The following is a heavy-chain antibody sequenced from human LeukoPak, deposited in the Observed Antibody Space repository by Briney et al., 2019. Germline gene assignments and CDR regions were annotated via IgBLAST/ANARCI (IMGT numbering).Heavy chain of an antibody. J-gene: IGHJ4*02. CDR2: INHSGST. Sequence: SETLSLTCAVYGGSFSGYYWSWIRQPSGKGLEWLGEINHSGSTNYNPSLKSRVTISVDTSKNQFSLKLSSVTAADTAVYYCARRPYYDFWSGRFDYWGQGTLVTVSS. V-gene: IGHV4-34*01. D-gene: IGHD3-3*01. CDR1: GGSFSGYY. CDR3: ARRPYYDFWSGRFDY.